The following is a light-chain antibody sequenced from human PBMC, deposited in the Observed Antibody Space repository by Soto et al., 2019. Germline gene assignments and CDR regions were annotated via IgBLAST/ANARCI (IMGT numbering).Light chain of an antibody. V-gene: IGKV1-33*01. Sequence: DSEMTQSPASLSVSVGERATLSCRASQSVSDYLNWYQQKPGKAPKLLIYGASILDTGVPSRFSGSGSGTDFTFTISTLQSEDIAIYYCQQYDNWPPWTFGQGTKVDIK. CDR2: GAS. CDR3: QQYDNWPPWT. CDR1: QSVSDY. J-gene: IGKJ1*01.